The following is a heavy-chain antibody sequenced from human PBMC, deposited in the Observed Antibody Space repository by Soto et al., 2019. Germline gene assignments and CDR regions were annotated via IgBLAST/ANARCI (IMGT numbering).Heavy chain of an antibody. CDR1: GFTFSSYA. V-gene: IGHV3-23*01. CDR3: AKEAGYSYGYGLYFDY. D-gene: IGHD5-18*01. Sequence: EVQLLESGGGLVQPGGSLRLSCAASGFTFSSYAMSWVRQAPGKGLEWVSAISGSGGSTYYADSVQGRFTISRDNSQNTLYLQMNSLRAEDTAVYYCAKEAGYSYGYGLYFDYWGQGPLVTVSS. CDR2: ISGSGGST. J-gene: IGHJ4*02.